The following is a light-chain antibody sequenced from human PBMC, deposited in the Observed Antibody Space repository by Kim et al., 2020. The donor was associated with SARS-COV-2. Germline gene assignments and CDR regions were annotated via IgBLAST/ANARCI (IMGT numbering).Light chain of an antibody. Sequence: DIQLTQSPSSLSASVGDRVTITCRASQRISSYLNWYQQKPGKAPNLLIYAASSLQSGVPSRFSGSGSGTDFTLTISSLQPEDFATYYCQQSYNTPYTFGQGTKLAI. CDR3: QQSYNTPYT. J-gene: IGKJ2*01. V-gene: IGKV1-39*01. CDR2: AAS. CDR1: QRISSY.